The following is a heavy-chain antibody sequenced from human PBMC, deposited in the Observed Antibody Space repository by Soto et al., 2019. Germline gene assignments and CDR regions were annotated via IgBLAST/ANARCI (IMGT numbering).Heavy chain of an antibody. CDR3: AKSYYDILTGSNPLDP. V-gene: IGHV3-30*18. CDR1: GFTFSSYS. Sequence: GGSLRLSCASSGFTFSSYSMNWFRHAPGKGLEWVAVISYDGSNKYYADSVKGRFTISRDNSKTTLYLQMNSLRAEDTAVYYCAKSYYDILTGSNPLDPWGKGTLVTVSS. J-gene: IGHJ5*02. CDR2: ISYDGSNK. D-gene: IGHD3-9*01.